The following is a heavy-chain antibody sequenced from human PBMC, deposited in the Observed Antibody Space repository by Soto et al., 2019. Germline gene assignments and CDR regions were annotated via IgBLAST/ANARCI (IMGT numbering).Heavy chain of an antibody. CDR2: ISWNSGSI. CDR1: GFTFDDYA. Sequence: EVQLVESGGGLVQPGRSLRLSCAASGFTFDDYAMHWVRQAPGKGLEWVSGISWNSGSIGYADSVKGRFTISRDNAKNSLYLQMNSLRAEDTALYYCAKDSGVVGALDYWGQGTLVTVSS. CDR3: AKDSGVVGALDY. D-gene: IGHD1-26*01. V-gene: IGHV3-9*01. J-gene: IGHJ4*02.